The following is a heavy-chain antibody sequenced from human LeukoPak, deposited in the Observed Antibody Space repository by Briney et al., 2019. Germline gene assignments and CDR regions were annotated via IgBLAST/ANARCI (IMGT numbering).Heavy chain of an antibody. CDR2: ISYDGSNK. D-gene: IGHD2-8*01. CDR3: AREWGDIVLMVYALTPGMDV. CDR1: GFTFSSYA. V-gene: IGHV3-30-3*01. Sequence: PGRSLRLSCAASGFTFSSYAMHWVRQAPGKGLEWVAVISYDGSNKYYAGSVKGRFTISRDNSKNTLYLQMNSLRAEDTAVYYCAREWGDIVLMVYALTPGMDVWGQGTTVTVSS. J-gene: IGHJ6*02.